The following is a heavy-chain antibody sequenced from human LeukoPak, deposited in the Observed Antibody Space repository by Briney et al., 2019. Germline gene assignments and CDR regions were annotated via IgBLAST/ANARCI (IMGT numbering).Heavy chain of an antibody. CDR1: GLTLTDNY. CDR2: IYPDGST. V-gene: IGHV3-53*01. CDR3: ARTNPVYGDYDY. J-gene: IGHJ4*02. Sequence: GSLRLSFAVSGLTLTDNYMSWVRQAPGKGLEWVSVIYPDGSTYHADSVKGRFTISRDNSKNTLFLQMNTLRADGTAVYHCARTNPVYGDYDYWGQGTLVTVSS. D-gene: IGHD4-17*01.